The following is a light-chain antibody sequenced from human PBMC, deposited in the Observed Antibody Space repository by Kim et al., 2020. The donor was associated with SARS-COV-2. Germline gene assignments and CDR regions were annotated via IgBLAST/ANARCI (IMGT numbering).Light chain of an antibody. V-gene: IGKV3-15*01. CDR3: QQYDNWPPLT. J-gene: IGKJ4*01. CDR2: GAS. Sequence: EIVMTQSPDTLSVSPGERATLSCRASQSVSNKLAWYQQKPGKAPRLLIHGASTRATGIPARFSGSGSGTEFTLTISSLQSEDFAVYYCQQYDNWPPLTFGGGTKLEI. CDR1: QSVSNK.